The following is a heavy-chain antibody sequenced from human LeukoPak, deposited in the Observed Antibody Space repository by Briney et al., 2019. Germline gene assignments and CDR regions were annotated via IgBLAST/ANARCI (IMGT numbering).Heavy chain of an antibody. D-gene: IGHD5-12*01. CDR1: GYTFTGYY. CDR3: ARERVATRPSYGMDV. Sequence: GASVKVSCKASGYTFTGYYMHWVRQAPGQGLEWMGWINPNSGGTNYAQKFQSRVTMTRDTSISTAYMELSRLRSDDTAVYYCARERVATRPSYGMDVWGQGTTVTVSS. V-gene: IGHV1-2*02. CDR2: INPNSGGT. J-gene: IGHJ6*02.